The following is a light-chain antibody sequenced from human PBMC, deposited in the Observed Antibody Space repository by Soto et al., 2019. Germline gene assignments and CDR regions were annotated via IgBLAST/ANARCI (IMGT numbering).Light chain of an antibody. V-gene: IGKV1-5*01. Sequence: DIQMTQSPSTLSASVGDRVTITCRASQSISSWLAWYQQKPGKAPKLLIYDASSLESGVPSSFSGSVSGTEFTLTISSLQPDDFATYYCQQYNSYSTFGQGTKLDIK. CDR1: QSISSW. CDR3: QQYNSYST. J-gene: IGKJ2*01. CDR2: DAS.